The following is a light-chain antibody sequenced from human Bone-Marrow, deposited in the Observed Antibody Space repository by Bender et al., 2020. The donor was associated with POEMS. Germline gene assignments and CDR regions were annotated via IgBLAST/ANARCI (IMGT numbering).Light chain of an antibody. CDR2: DVS. V-gene: IGLV2-14*02. CDR3: SSYTDSNTVI. CDR1: SADIGDSNL. Sequence: QSALTQPASVSGSPGQSITISCTGTSADIGDSNLVSWYQHYPGKVPQVILFDVSQRPSGVSDRFSGSKSGTTASLTISDLRPEDEADYYCSSYTDSNTVIFGGGTKVTVL. J-gene: IGLJ2*01.